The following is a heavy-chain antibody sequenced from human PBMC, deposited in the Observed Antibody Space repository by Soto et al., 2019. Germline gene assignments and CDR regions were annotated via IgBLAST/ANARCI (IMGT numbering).Heavy chain of an antibody. CDR1: GYTFTSYG. D-gene: IGHD5-12*01. J-gene: IGHJ6*03. CDR2: ISAYNGNT. Sequence: ASVKVSCKASGYTFTSYGISWVRQAPGQGLEWMGWISAYNGNTNYAQKLQGRVTMTTDTSTSTAYMELRSLRSDDTAVYYCASVDRGYSYDDHYYYMDVWGKGTTVTVSS. V-gene: IGHV1-18*01. CDR3: ASVDRGYSYDDHYYYMDV.